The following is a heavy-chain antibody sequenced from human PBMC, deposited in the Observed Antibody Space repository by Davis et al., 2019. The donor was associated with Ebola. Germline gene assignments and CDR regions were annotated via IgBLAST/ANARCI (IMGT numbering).Heavy chain of an antibody. V-gene: IGHV4-59*01. J-gene: IGHJ4*02. CDR3: ARGRGRGFDS. Sequence: SQTLSLTCPLSAGSISSYYTSWLRQPPGNGLGGMGYIYYSGSTNYNPSLKSRVTISVDTSKNQFSLKLSSVTAADTAVYYCARGRGRGFDSWGQGTLVTVSS. D-gene: IGHD3-10*01. CDR2: IYYSGST. CDR1: AGSISSYY.